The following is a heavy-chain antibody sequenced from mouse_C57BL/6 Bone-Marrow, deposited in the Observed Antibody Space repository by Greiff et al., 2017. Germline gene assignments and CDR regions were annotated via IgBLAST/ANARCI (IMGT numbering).Heavy chain of an antibody. CDR2: IYPGGGYT. D-gene: IGHD4-1*01. CDR1: GYTFTNYW. V-gene: IGHV1-63*01. J-gene: IGHJ4*01. Sequence: QVHVKQSGAELVRPGTSVKMSCKASGYTFTNYWIGWAKQRPGHGLEWIGDIYPGGGYTNYNEKFKGKATLTADKSSSTAYMQFSSLTSEDSAIYYCARLGTGTYAMDYWGQGTSVTVSS. CDR3: ARLGTGTYAMDY.